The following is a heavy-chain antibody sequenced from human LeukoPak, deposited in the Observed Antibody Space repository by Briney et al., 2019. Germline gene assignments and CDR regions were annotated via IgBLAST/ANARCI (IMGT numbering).Heavy chain of an antibody. CDR1: GGSTSTYY. J-gene: IGHJ4*02. CDR3: ARAYNWNYVDY. Sequence: SETLSLTCTVSGGSTSTYYWSWIRQPPGKGLEWIGYIYYSGSTNYNPSLKSRVTISVDTSKNQFSLKLSSVTAADTAVYYCARAYNWNYVDYWGQGTLVTVSS. D-gene: IGHD1-20*01. V-gene: IGHV4-59*01. CDR2: IYYSGST.